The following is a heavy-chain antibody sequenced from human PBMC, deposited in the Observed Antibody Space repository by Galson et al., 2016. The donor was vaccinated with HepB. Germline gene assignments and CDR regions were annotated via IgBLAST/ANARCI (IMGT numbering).Heavy chain of an antibody. D-gene: IGHD3-22*01. V-gene: IGHV1-18*01. J-gene: IGHJ4*02. CDR3: ARDPPQYLLLRKIDY. CDR1: GYTFTTYG. Sequence: SVKVSCKASGYTFTTYGISWVRQAPGQGLEWMGWISGSNGNTKYAQKFQGRVSMTTDTSTSTAYMEIRSLRSDDTALYYCARDPPQYLLLRKIDYWGQGTLVTVAS. CDR2: ISGSNGNT.